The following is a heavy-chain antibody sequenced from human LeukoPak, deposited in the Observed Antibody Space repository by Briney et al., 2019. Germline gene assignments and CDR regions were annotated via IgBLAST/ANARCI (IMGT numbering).Heavy chain of an antibody. Sequence: GSSVKVSCKASGGTFSSYAISWVRQAPGQGLEWMGRIIPILGIANYAQKFQGRVTITADKSTSTAYMELSSLRSEDTAVYYCARESTSGMATKDYYGMDVWGQGTTVTVSS. V-gene: IGHV1-69*04. CDR1: GGTFSSYA. J-gene: IGHJ6*02. CDR3: ARESTSGMATKDYYGMDV. CDR2: IIPILGIA. D-gene: IGHD5-24*01.